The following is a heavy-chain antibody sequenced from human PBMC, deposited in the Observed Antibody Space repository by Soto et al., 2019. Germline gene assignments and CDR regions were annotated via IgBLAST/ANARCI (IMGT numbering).Heavy chain of an antibody. CDR1: GYTFTSYG. CDR3: ARAPRTYYDFWSGYFYY. J-gene: IGHJ4*02. V-gene: IGHV1-18*01. D-gene: IGHD3-3*01. CDR2: ISAYNGNT. Sequence: ASVKVSCKASGYTFTSYGISWVRQAPGQGLEGMGWISAYNGNTNYAQKLQGRVTMTTDTSTSTAYMELRSLRSDDTAVYYCARAPRTYYDFWSGYFYYWGQGTLVTVSS.